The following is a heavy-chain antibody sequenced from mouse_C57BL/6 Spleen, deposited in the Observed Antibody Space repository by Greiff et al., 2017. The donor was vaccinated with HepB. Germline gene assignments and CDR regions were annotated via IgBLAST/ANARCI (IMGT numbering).Heavy chain of an antibody. CDR1: GYTFTDYN. V-gene: IGHV1-22*01. J-gene: IGHJ4*01. CDR3: ARMRIGITTVVDYYAMDY. Sequence: EVQLQQSGPELVKPGASVKMSCKASGYTFTDYNMHWVKQSHGKSLEWIGYINPNNGGTSYNQKFKGKATLTVNKSSSTAYMELRSLTSEDSAVYYCARMRIGITTVVDYYAMDYWGQGTSVTVSS. CDR2: INPNNGGT. D-gene: IGHD1-1*01.